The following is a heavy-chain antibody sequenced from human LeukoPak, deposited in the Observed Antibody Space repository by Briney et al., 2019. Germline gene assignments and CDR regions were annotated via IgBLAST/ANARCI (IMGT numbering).Heavy chain of an antibody. CDR2: MNPNSGNT. CDR1: GYTFTGYY. J-gene: IGHJ4*02. Sequence: ASVKVSCKASGYTFTGYYMHWVRQAPGQGLEWMGWMNPNSGNTGYAQKFQGRVTMTRNTSISTAYMELSSLRSEDTAVYYCARAGERDYWGQGTLVTVSS. D-gene: IGHD7-27*01. V-gene: IGHV1-8*02. CDR3: ARAGERDY.